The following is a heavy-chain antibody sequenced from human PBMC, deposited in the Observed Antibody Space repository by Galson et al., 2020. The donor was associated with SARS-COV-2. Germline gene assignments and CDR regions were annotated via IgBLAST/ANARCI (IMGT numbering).Heavy chain of an antibody. CDR3: ARDSESGWINY. V-gene: IGHV4-61*02. J-gene: IGHJ4*02. Sequence: SETLSLTCTVSGGSISSGSYYWSWIRQPAGKGLEWIGRIYTSGSTNYNPSLKSRVTISVDTSKNQFSLKLSSVTAADTAVYYCARDSESGWINYWGQGTLVTVSS. CDR2: IYTSGST. D-gene: IGHD6-19*01. CDR1: GGSISSGSYY.